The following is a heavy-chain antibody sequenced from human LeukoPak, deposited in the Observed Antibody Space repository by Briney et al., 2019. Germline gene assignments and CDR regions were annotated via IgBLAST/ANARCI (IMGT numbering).Heavy chain of an antibody. CDR2: ISSSSSYI. CDR1: GFTFSSYS. J-gene: IGHJ5*02. Sequence: GGSLRLSCAASGFTFSSYSTNWVRQAPGKGLEWVSSISSSSSYIYYADSVKGRFTISRDNAKNSLYLQMNSLRAEDTAVYYCARGSELYGNNWFDPWGQGTLVTVSS. V-gene: IGHV3-21*01. D-gene: IGHD2/OR15-2a*01. CDR3: ARGSELYGNNWFDP.